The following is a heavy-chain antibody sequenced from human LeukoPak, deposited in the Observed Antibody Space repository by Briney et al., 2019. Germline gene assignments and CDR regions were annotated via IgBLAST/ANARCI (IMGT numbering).Heavy chain of an antibody. CDR3: ARDLKGYSGSYYWFDY. V-gene: IGHV4-39*07. J-gene: IGHJ4*02. CDR1: GGSISSSSYY. CDR2: IYYSGST. D-gene: IGHD1-26*01. Sequence: SETLSLTCTVSGGSISSSSYYWGWIRQPPGKGLEWIGSIYYSGSTYYNPSLKSRVTISVDTSKNQFSLKLSSVTAADTAVYYCARDLKGYSGSYYWFDYWGQGTLVTVSS.